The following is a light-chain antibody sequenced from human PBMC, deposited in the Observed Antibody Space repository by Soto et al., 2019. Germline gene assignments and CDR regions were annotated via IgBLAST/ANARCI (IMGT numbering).Light chain of an antibody. Sequence: EIVMTQSPATLSVSPGERATLSCRASQSVSSDLAWYQQKPGQAPRLLIYGASTRATGIPARFSGSGSGTEFTLTISSLQSEDFAVYYCQQYNYWPPLTLGGRTKVEIK. CDR3: QQYNYWPPLT. V-gene: IGKV3-15*01. CDR2: GAS. J-gene: IGKJ4*01. CDR1: QSVSSD.